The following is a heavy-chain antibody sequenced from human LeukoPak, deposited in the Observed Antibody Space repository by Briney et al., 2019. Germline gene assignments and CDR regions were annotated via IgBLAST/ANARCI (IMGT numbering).Heavy chain of an antibody. V-gene: IGHV3-74*01. CDR2: INSDGSSI. D-gene: IGHD6-19*01. J-gene: IGHJ4*02. Sequence: GGSLRLSCAASGFTFNTFWMYWVRQAPGKGLVWVSRINSDGSSISYADSVKGRFTISRDNAKNTLYLQMNSLRAEDTAVYYCAKTHPMAGALLDFWGQGTLVTVSP. CDR1: GFTFNTFW. CDR3: AKTHPMAGALLDF.